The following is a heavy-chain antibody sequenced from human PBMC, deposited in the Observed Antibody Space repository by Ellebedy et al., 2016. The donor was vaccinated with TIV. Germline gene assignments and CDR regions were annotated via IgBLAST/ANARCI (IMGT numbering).Heavy chain of an antibody. Sequence: PGGSLRLSCAVSGFSFRSYWMSWVRQAPGKGLEWVANIRGDSEKYYVDSVKGRFTISRDNSENSLYLQMDNLRVDDTAVYFCARRGSYGDYAVRINNWFDRWGQGTLVTVSS. V-gene: IGHV3-7*01. CDR3: ARRGSYGDYAVRINNWFDR. CDR1: GFSFRSYW. D-gene: IGHD4-17*01. J-gene: IGHJ5*02. CDR2: IRGDSEK.